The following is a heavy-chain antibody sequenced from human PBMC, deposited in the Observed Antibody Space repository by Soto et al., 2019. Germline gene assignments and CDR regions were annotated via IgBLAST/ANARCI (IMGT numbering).Heavy chain of an antibody. CDR2: VYYSGST. Sequence: SETLFLTCTVSGGSISSYYWSWIRQPPGKGLELIGYVYYSGSTNYNPSLRSRVNISVDTSKNQLSLKMSSVTAADTAVYYCARDPGSWYFDSWGQGILVT. V-gene: IGHV4-59*01. CDR3: ARDPGSWYFDS. J-gene: IGHJ4*02. CDR1: GGSISSYY. D-gene: IGHD3-10*01.